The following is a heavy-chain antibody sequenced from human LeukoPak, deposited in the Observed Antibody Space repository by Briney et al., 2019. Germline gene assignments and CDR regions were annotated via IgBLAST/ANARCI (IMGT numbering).Heavy chain of an antibody. J-gene: IGHJ5*02. CDR2: IRYDGSNK. Sequence: GGSLRLSCAASGFTFSSYGMHWVRQAPGKGLEWVAFIRYDGSNKYYADSVKGRFTISRDNSKTTLYLQMNSLRAEDTAVYYCAKGPYSSSSDNWFDPWGQGTLVTVSS. CDR3: AKGPYSSSSDNWFDP. D-gene: IGHD6-6*01. CDR1: GFTFSSYG. V-gene: IGHV3-30*02.